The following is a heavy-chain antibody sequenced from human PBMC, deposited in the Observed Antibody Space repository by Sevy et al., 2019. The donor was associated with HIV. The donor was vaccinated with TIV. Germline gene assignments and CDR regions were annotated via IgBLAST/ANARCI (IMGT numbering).Heavy chain of an antibody. CDR1: GFTFSSYA. CDR2: ISGSGGST. D-gene: IGHD5-12*01. V-gene: IGHV3-23*01. J-gene: IGHJ6*02. CDR3: ATPTPTYSGYDAASLGMDV. Sequence: GGSLRLSCAASGFTFSSYAMSWVRQAPGKGLEWVSAISGSGGSTYYADSVKGRFTISRDNSKNTLDLQMNSLRAEETAVYYCATPTPTYSGYDAASLGMDVWGQGTTVTVSS.